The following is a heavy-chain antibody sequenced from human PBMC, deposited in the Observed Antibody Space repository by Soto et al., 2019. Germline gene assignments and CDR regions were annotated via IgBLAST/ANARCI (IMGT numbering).Heavy chain of an antibody. CDR2: IYYSGST. D-gene: IGHD2-2*01. CDR1: GGSISSYY. J-gene: IGHJ4*02. CDR3: ARASGPLSTSCDC. Sequence: QVQLQESGPGLVKPSETLSLTCTVSGGSISSYYWSWIRQPPGKGLEWIGYIYYSGSTNYNPSLKSRVTISVDTSKSQFSLTLSSVTAADTAVYYCARASGPLSTSCDCWGQGTLVTVSS. V-gene: IGHV4-59*01.